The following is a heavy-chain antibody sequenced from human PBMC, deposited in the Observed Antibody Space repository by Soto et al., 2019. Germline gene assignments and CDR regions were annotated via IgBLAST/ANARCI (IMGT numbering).Heavy chain of an antibody. CDR1: GGSIRNNYVY. V-gene: IGHV4-39*01. J-gene: IGHJ5*02. CDR3: ARVGPWVPYYYDSSPYTFENWFDP. Sequence: SETLSLTCAVSGGSIRNNYVYWCWIRHPPGKGLDWIGSIYYGGSTYYNPSLKSRVTISVDTSKNQFSLILNSVTAADTAVYYCARVGPWVPYYYDSSPYTFENWFDPWGQGTLVTVSS. D-gene: IGHD3-22*01. CDR2: IYYGGST.